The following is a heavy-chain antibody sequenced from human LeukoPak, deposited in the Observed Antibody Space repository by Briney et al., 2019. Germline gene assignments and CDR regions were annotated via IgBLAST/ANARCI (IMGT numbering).Heavy chain of an antibody. CDR3: ARDAPDCRITRCHSEAHNRYMDV. D-gene: IGHD2-2*01. Sequence: GGSLTLYCAASRFSDTNYGRQWLRQGPGQGREGGAFIRYGGGKTDEVDSVKGRFTVSRGNHNKPLYLQMNGLRAEDTPVSYCARDAPDCRITRCHSEAHNRYMDVWGNGTTVTVTS. J-gene: IGHJ6*03. V-gene: IGHV3-30*02. CDR2: IRYGGGKT. CDR1: RFSDTNYG.